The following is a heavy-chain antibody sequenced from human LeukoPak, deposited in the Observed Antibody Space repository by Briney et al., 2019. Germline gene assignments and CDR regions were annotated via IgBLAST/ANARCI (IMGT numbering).Heavy chain of an antibody. V-gene: IGHV3-7*03. Sequence: GGSLRLSCAASGFYFRDHWMDWVRQAPGKGLEWVGHIKTDGSEAYYLDSLKGRISISRDNTNNALYLQMNSLRVEDTAIYYCVKNDGWFHLAQWGQGTLVTVSS. CDR3: VKNDGWFHLAQ. CDR1: GFYFRDHW. J-gene: IGHJ4*02. D-gene: IGHD6-19*01. CDR2: IKTDGSEA.